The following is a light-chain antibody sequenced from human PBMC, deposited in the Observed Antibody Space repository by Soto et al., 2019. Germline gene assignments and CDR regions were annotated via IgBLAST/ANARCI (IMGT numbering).Light chain of an antibody. V-gene: IGKV3-20*01. CDR2: GAS. CDR3: HQYGSSPRT. CDR1: QSVSSSY. J-gene: IGKJ1*01. Sequence: EIVLTQSPGTLSLSPGERATLSCRASQSVSSSYFSWYQQKPGQAPRLLIYGASSRATGIPDRFSGSGSGTDFTLTISRLEPEDFAMFYCHQYGSSPRTFGQGTKVEIK.